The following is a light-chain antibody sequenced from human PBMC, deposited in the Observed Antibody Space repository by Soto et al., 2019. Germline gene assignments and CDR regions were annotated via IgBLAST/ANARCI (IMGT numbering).Light chain of an antibody. V-gene: IGKV1-6*01. J-gene: IGKJ1*01. CDR2: AAS. CDR1: QGIRSD. CDR3: LQDYNYPGT. Sequence: AIQMTQSPSSLSASVGDRVTITCRASQGIRSDLGWYQQKLGKAPKLLIYAASTLQSGVPSRFSGSGSGTDFTLTISSLQPEDFATYYCLQDYNYPGTFGQGTKVEIK.